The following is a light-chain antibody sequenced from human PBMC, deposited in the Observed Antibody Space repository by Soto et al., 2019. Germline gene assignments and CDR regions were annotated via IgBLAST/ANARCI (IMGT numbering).Light chain of an antibody. CDR1: QSILKN. Sequence: IVMTQSPATLSVSPGERFTLXXRAIQSILKNLAWYQHKPGQPPRLLXXGASTRATNIPGRFSGSGSGTEFTLTISSLEPEDFAVYYCQQRTNWPPEFTFGQGTRLEI. J-gene: IGKJ5*01. V-gene: IGKV3-15*01. CDR3: QQRTNWPPEFT. CDR2: GAS.